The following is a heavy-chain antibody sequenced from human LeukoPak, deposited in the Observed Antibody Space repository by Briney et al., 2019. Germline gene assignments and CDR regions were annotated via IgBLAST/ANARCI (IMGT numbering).Heavy chain of an antibody. CDR3: ARGGYGGYSRDDGNFDY. V-gene: IGHV7-4-1*02. CDR1: GYTFTSYA. J-gene: IGHJ4*02. Sequence: ASVKVSCKASGYTFTSYAMNWVRQAPGQGLEWMGWINTNTGNPTYAQGFTGRFVFSLDTSVSTAYLQISSLKAEDTAVYYCARGGYGGYSRDDGNFDYWGQGALFTVSS. D-gene: IGHD5-12*01. CDR2: INTNTGNP.